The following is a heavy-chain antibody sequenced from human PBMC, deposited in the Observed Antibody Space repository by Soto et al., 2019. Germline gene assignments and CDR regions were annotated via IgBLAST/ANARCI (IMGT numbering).Heavy chain of an antibody. V-gene: IGHV4-39*02. D-gene: IGHD3-22*01. CDR3: ARDYYDSSGYYPDY. CDR1: GGSISSSSYY. CDR2: IYYSGST. Sequence: QLQLQESGPGLVKPSETLSLTCTVSGGSISSSSYYWGWIRQPPGKGLEWIGSIYYSGSTYDNPSLKSRVTISVDTSKNQYSLKLSSVTAADTAVYYCARDYYDSSGYYPDYWGQGTLVTVSS. J-gene: IGHJ4*02.